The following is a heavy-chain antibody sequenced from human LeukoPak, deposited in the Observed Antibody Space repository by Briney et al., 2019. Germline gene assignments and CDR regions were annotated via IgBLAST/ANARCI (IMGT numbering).Heavy chain of an antibody. CDR3: ARDRYSSGWYVQGY. CDR2: INPNSGGT. J-gene: IGHJ4*02. Sequence: ASVTVSCKASGYTFTGYYMHWVRQAPGQGLEWMGWINPNSGGTNYAQKFQGRVTMTRDTSISTAYMELSRLRSDDTAVYYCARDRYSSGWYVQGYWGQGTLVTVSS. CDR1: GYTFTGYY. V-gene: IGHV1-2*02. D-gene: IGHD6-19*01.